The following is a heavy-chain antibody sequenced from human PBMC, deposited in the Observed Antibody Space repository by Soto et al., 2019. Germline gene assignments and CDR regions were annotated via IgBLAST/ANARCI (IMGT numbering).Heavy chain of an antibody. CDR1: GFTFENYW. Sequence: GSLRLSCAASGFTFENYWMTWFRQAPGEGLEWVANIKQDGSEKNDVGSVKGRFTIFRDNAKKSVYLQMNSLRAEDTAVYFCARVIAARLYYYGMDVWGQGTTVTVSS. V-gene: IGHV3-7*01. D-gene: IGHD6-6*01. CDR3: ARVIAARLYYYGMDV. J-gene: IGHJ6*02. CDR2: IKQDGSEK.